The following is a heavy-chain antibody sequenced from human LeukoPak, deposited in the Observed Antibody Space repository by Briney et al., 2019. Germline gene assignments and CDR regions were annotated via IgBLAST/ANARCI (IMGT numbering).Heavy chain of an antibody. Sequence: TGGSLRLSCAASGFTFSSYWMSWVRQAPGKGLEWVANIKQDGSEKHYVDSVKGRFTISRDNSKNTLYLQMNSLRAEDTAVYYCAGSGEAAHTYYFDYWGQGTLVTVSS. CDR1: GFTFSSYW. CDR3: AGSGEAAHTYYFDY. V-gene: IGHV3-7*01. J-gene: IGHJ4*02. D-gene: IGHD2-15*01. CDR2: IKQDGSEK.